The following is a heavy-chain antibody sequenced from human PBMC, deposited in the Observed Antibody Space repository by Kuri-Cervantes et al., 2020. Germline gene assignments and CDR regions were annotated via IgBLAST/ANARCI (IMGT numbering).Heavy chain of an antibody. Sequence: GGSLRLSCAASGFTFSSYAMSWVRQAPGKGLEWVSTITGSGGTTYYADSVKGRFTISRDNSRNTLYLQMNSLRAEDTAVYYCARGTWELLCYFDYWGQGTLVTVSS. V-gene: IGHV3-23*01. D-gene: IGHD1-26*01. J-gene: IGHJ4*02. CDR2: ITGSGGTT. CDR1: GFTFSSYA. CDR3: ARGTWELLCYFDY.